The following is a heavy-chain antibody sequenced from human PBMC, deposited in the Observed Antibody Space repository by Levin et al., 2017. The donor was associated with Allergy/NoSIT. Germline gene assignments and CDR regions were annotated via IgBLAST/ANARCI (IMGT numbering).Heavy chain of an antibody. CDR2: VFSSGNP. D-gene: IGHD3-10*01. Sequence: PSETLSLTCIVSGGSISSSAYHWGWIRQPPGKGLEWIGSVFSSGNPYYNPSLKSRVTISVDTSKNQFSLKLTSVSATDTAIYYCATPGVRGVEAFDIWGQGTMVTVSS. J-gene: IGHJ3*02. CDR1: GGSISSSAYH. V-gene: IGHV4-39*01. CDR3: ATPGVRGVEAFDI.